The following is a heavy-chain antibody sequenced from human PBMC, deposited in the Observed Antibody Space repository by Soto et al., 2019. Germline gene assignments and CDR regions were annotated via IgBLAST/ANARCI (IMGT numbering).Heavy chain of an antibody. D-gene: IGHD1-7*01. V-gene: IGHV4-39*01. J-gene: IGHJ5*02. CDR1: GGSISSSSYY. Sequence: QLQLQESGPGLVKPSETLSLTCTVSGGSISSSSYYWGWIRQPPGKGLEWIGSIYYSGSTYYNPSLKSRVTISVDTSKNQFSLKLSSVTAADTAVYYCARHRDPDNWNYVTGNWFDPWGQGTLVTVSS. CDR3: ARHRDPDNWNYVTGNWFDP. CDR2: IYYSGST.